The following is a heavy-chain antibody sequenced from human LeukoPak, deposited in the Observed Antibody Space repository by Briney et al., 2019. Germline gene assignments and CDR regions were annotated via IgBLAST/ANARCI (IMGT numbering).Heavy chain of an antibody. CDR2: IYTSGST. D-gene: IGHD3-10*01. CDR3: ARGKSRGRKYYFDY. J-gene: IGHJ4*02. CDR1: GGSISSNY. V-gene: IGHV4-4*09. Sequence: SETLSLTCTVSGGSISSNYWSWIRQPPGKGLEWIGYIYTSGSTNYNPSLKSRVTISVDTSKNQFSLKLSSVTAADTAVYYCARGKSRGRKYYFDYWGQGTLVTVSS.